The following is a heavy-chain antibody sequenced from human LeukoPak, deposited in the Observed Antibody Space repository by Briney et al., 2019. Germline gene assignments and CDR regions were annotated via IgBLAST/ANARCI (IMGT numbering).Heavy chain of an antibody. CDR2: INHSGST. Sequence: SETLSLTCAVYGVSFSGYYWSWIRQPPGKGLEWIGEINHSGSTNYNPPLKSRVTISVDTSKNQFSLKLRSVTAADTAVYYCARTRWLQSLFDYWGQGTLVTVSS. D-gene: IGHD5-24*01. CDR1: GVSFSGYY. V-gene: IGHV4-34*01. CDR3: ARTRWLQSLFDY. J-gene: IGHJ4*02.